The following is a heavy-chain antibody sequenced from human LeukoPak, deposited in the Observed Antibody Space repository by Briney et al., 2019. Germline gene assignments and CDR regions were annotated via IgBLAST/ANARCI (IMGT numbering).Heavy chain of an antibody. Sequence: SETLSLTCTVSGGSISSYYWSWIRQPPGKGLEWIGYIYYSGSTNYNPSLKSRVTISVDTSKNQFSLKLSSATAADTAVYYCARVDVAYFNYWGQGTLVTVSS. V-gene: IGHV4-59*01. CDR2: IYYSGST. CDR1: GGSISSYY. J-gene: IGHJ4*02. CDR3: ARVDVAYFNY. D-gene: IGHD2-2*03.